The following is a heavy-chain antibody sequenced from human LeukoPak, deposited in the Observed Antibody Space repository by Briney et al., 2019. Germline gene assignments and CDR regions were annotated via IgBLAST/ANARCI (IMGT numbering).Heavy chain of an antibody. CDR1: GGSLSSYY. D-gene: IGHD3-10*01. CDR2: IYTSGST. CDR3: ARGSPGYGSGSYHFDY. J-gene: IGHJ4*02. V-gene: IGHV4-4*07. Sequence: SETLSLTCTVSGGSLSSYYWSWIRQPAGKGLEWIGRIYTSGSTNQNPSLKSRVTMSVDTSKNQFSLKLSSVTAADTAVYYCARGSPGYGSGSYHFDYWGQGSLVTVSS.